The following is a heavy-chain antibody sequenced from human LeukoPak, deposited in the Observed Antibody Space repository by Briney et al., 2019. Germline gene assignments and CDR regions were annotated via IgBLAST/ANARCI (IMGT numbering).Heavy chain of an antibody. CDR3: VRVGDFGAGSAMVLTN. V-gene: IGHV1-18*01. CDR2: ISAYNGNT. D-gene: IGHD4-17*01. Sequence: GASVKVSCKASGYTFTSYGISWVRQAPGQGLEWMGWISAYNGNTNYAQTFQGRVTITADESSTTAYMELTRLISDDTAVYYCVRVGDFGAGSAMVLTNWGQGTLVTVSS. CDR1: GYTFTSYG. J-gene: IGHJ4*02.